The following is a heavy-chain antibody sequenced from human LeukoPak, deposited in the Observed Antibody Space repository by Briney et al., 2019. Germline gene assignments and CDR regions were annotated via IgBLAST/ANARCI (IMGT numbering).Heavy chain of an antibody. CDR1: GFTFSSYD. V-gene: IGHV3-48*03. CDR3: ARGRRPDAFDS. J-gene: IGHJ3*02. CDR2: ISSSGTTT. Sequence: AGSLRLSCAASGFTFSSYDMYWVRQAPGKGLEWVSYISSSGTTTHYGDSVKGRFTISRDNAKNSLYLQMNSLRAEDTAVYYCARGRRPDAFDSWGQGTRVTVSS.